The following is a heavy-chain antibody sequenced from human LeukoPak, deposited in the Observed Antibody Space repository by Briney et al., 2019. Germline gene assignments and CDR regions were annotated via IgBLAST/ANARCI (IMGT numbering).Heavy chain of an antibody. CDR2: IYTSGST. V-gene: IGHV4-59*10. D-gene: IGHD4-11*01. J-gene: IGHJ6*03. Sequence: SETLSLTCAVYGGSFSGYYWSWIRQPAGKGLEWIGRIYTSGSTKYNPSLRSRVTISVDPSKNQFSLKLTSVTAADTAVYYCASGAYSYYYMDVWGKGTTVTISS. CDR3: ASGAYSYYYMDV. CDR1: GGSFSGYY.